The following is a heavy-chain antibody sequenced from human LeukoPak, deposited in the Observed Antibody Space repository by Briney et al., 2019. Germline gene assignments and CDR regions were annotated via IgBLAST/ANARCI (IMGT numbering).Heavy chain of an antibody. D-gene: IGHD1-26*01. Sequence: ASVKVSCKVSGYTLTELSMHWVRQAPGKGLEWMGGFDPEDGETIYAQKFQGRVTMTEDTSTDTAYMELSSLRSEDTAVYYCARDLWLGGSPNWFDPWGQGTLVTVSS. CDR2: FDPEDGET. J-gene: IGHJ5*02. CDR3: ARDLWLGGSPNWFDP. V-gene: IGHV1-24*01. CDR1: GYTLTELS.